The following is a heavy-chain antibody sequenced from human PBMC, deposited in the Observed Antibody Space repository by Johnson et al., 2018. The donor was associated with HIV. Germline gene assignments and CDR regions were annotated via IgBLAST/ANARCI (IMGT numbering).Heavy chain of an antibody. CDR1: GFTFSSYG. V-gene: IGHV3-30*02. Sequence: QVQLMESGGGVVQPGTSLRLSCVPSGFTFSSYGMHWVRQAPGKGLEWVAFMRSDGSIEYYVESVKGRFTISRDNSKKMVNLQMNSLRAEDTAVYYCATSQSGAFDIWGQGTMVTVSS. D-gene: IGHD6-6*01. CDR2: MRSDGSIE. J-gene: IGHJ3*02. CDR3: ATSQSGAFDI.